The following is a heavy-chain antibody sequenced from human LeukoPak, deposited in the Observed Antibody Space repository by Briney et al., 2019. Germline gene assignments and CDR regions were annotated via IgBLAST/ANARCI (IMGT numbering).Heavy chain of an antibody. CDR2: IYYSGST. CDR1: GGSISSYY. Sequence: PSETLSLTCTVSGGSISSYYWSWIRQPPGKGLEWIGYIYYSGSTNYNPSLKSRVTISVDTSKNQFSLKLSSVTAADTAVYYCARDRGELDYWGQGTLVTVSS. D-gene: IGHD1-26*01. CDR3: ARDRGELDY. V-gene: IGHV4-59*12. J-gene: IGHJ4*02.